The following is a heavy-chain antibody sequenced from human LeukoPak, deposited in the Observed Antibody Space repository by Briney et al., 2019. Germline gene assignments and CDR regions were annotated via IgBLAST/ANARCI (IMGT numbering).Heavy chain of an antibody. D-gene: IGHD2-21*02. J-gene: IGHJ4*02. CDR3: ARSRPTYCGGDCYTTALTYYFDY. Sequence: LSLTCTVSGGSISSSSYYWGWIRQPPGKGLEWIGSIYYSGSTYYNPSLKSRVTISVDTSKNQFSPKLSSVTAADTAVYYCARSRPTYCGGDCYTTALTYYFDYWGQGTLVTVSS. CDR2: IYYSGST. CDR1: GGSISSSSYY. V-gene: IGHV4-39*07.